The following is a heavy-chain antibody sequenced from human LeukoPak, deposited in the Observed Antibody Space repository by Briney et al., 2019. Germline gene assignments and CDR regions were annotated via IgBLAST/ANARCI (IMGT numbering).Heavy chain of an antibody. CDR1: GFTFSSYA. CDR2: ISYDGSNK. J-gene: IGHJ4*02. V-gene: IGHV3-30-3*01. D-gene: IGHD6-19*01. CDR3: ARWLPPADY. Sequence: GGSLRLSCAASGFTFSSYAMHWVRQAPGKGLEWVAVISYDGSNKYYADSVKGRFTISRDNSKNTLYLQMNSLRAEDTAVYYCARWLPPADYWGQGTLVTVSS.